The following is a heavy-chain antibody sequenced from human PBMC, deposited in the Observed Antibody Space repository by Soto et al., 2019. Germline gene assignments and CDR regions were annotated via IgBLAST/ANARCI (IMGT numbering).Heavy chain of an antibody. Sequence: QVQLVQSGAEVKKPGASVKVSCKASTYTFTNYDINWFRQATGQGLEWMGWMNPTNGNTGYAQNFHGRVTMTRSTSITTAYMELSSMRSADTAVYYCAKGPRNWGVDYWGQGTLVTVSS. J-gene: IGHJ4*02. D-gene: IGHD7-27*01. V-gene: IGHV1-8*01. CDR1: TYTFTNYD. CDR3: AKGPRNWGVDY. CDR2: MNPTNGNT.